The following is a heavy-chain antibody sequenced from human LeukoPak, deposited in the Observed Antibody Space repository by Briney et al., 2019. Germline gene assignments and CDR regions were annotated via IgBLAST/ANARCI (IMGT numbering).Heavy chain of an antibody. D-gene: IGHD6-13*01. Sequence: ASVKVSCKTSGYTFTNYGISWVRQAPGLGLEWMGWISAYNGNTNYAQKVQGRVTMTTDTSTSTAYMELRSLRFDDTAVYYCARDQSVRLLQTSSTYYKHVFAIWGQGSMVTVSS. V-gene: IGHV1-18*01. CDR3: ARDQSVRLLQTSSTYYKHVFAI. J-gene: IGHJ3*02. CDR2: ISAYNGNT. CDR1: GYTFTNYG.